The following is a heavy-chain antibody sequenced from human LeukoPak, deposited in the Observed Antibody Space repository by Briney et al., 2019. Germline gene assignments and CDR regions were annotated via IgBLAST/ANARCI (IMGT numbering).Heavy chain of an antibody. CDR3: ARVTSGWKNFDY. D-gene: IGHD6-19*01. CDR2: IDPTTVAT. J-gene: IGHJ4*02. CDR1: GYTFTAYY. Sequence: ASVKVSCKASGYTFTAYYIHWVRQAPGQGLEWMGWIDPTTVATNYAQKFQDRVMMTRDTSISTVYMELRRLRSDDTAVYYCARVTSGWKNFDYWGQGTLVTLSS. V-gene: IGHV1-2*02.